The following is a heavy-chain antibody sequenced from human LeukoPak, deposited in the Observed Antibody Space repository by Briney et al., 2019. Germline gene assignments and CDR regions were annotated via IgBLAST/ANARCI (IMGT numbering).Heavy chain of an antibody. CDR1: GYTFTSYY. CDR2: INPSGGST. CDR3: ARDPGYCSGGSCPRYYYYYYGTDV. D-gene: IGHD2-15*01. V-gene: IGHV1-46*01. Sequence: GASVKVSCKASGYTFTSYYMHWVRQAPGQGLEWMGIINPSGGSTSYAQKFQGRVTMTRDTSTSTVYMELSSLRSEDTAVYYCARDPGYCSGGSCPRYYYYYYGTDVWGQGTTVTVSS. J-gene: IGHJ6*02.